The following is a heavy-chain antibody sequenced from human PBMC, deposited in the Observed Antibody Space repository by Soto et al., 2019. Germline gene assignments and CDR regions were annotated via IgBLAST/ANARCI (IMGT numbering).Heavy chain of an antibody. CDR1: GFTFDDYA. V-gene: IGHV3-9*01. CDR3: AKASEDSSSWHENWFDP. CDR2: ISWNSGSI. D-gene: IGHD6-13*01. Sequence: GGSLRLSCAASGFTFDDYAMHWVRQAPGKGLEWVSGISWNSGSIGYADSVKGRFTISRENAKNSLYLQMNSLRAEDTALYYCAKASEDSSSWHENWFDPWGQGTLVTVSS. J-gene: IGHJ5*02.